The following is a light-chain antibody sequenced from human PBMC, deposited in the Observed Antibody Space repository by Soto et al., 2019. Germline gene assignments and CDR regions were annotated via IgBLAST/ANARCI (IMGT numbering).Light chain of an antibody. CDR2: EDN. CDR1: SGSIASNY. Sequence: NFMLTQPHSVSESPGKTVIISCTRSSGSIASNYVQWYQQRPGSSPTTVIYEDNQRPSGVPDRFSGSIDSSSNSASLTISGLETEDEADYSCQSYDATNQVFGGGTKLT. CDR3: QSYDATNQV. V-gene: IGLV6-57*01. J-gene: IGLJ3*02.